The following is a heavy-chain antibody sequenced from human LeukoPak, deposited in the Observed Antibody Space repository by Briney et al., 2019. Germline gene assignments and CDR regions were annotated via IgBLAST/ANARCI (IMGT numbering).Heavy chain of an antibody. D-gene: IGHD2-2*01. V-gene: IGHV4-31*03. CDR3: ARDQDHQLLSGRWFDP. CDR2: IYYSGST. J-gene: IGHJ5*02. Sequence: PSQTLSLTCTVSGGSISSGGYYWSWIRQHPGKGLEWIGYIYYSGSTYYNPSLKSRVTISVDTSKNQFSLKLSSVTAADTAVYYCARDQDHQLLSGRWFDPWGQGTLVTVSS. CDR1: GGSISSGGYY.